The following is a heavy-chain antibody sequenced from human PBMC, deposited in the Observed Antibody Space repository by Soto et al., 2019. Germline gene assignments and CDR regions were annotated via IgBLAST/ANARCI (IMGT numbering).Heavy chain of an antibody. V-gene: IGHV1-18*01. Sequence: QVQLVQSGTEVKKPGASVMVSCKTSGYTFTSYGISWVRQAPGQGLEWMGLISPYNGDTIYARKFQGRLIVTADTATSTVYMELRSLRSDDTAVYYCVRDASSGYRGWWDPWGQGTLVTVSS. D-gene: IGHD5-18*01. CDR1: GYTFTSYG. J-gene: IGHJ5*02. CDR2: ISPYNGDT. CDR3: VRDASSGYRGWWDP.